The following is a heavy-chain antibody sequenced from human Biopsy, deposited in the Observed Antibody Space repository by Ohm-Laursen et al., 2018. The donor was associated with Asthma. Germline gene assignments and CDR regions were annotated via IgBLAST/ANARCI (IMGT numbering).Heavy chain of an antibody. V-gene: IGHV1-3*01. CDR2: INAGNGNT. CDR3: ANTLTVASTYGLDV. Sequence: ASVKVSCKASGYTFINYAIHWVRQAPGQRLEWMGWINAGNGNTKYSRKFQGRVTISRDTSASTAYMDLSSLRSEDTAVYYCANTLTVASTYGLDVWGQGTTVTVSS. D-gene: IGHD4-23*01. J-gene: IGHJ6*02. CDR1: GYTFINYA.